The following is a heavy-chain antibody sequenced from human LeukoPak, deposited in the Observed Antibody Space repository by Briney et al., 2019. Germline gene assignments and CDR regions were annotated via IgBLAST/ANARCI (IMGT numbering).Heavy chain of an antibody. D-gene: IGHD3-9*01. Sequence: GGSLRLSCAASGFTFSSYSMNWVRQAPGKGLEWVSSIISSSSYIYYADSVKGRFTISRDNAKNSLYLQMNSLRAEDTAVYYCARHVLRYFDWFRHNWFDPWGQGTLVTVSS. J-gene: IGHJ5*02. CDR2: IISSSSYI. V-gene: IGHV3-21*01. CDR3: ARHVLRYFDWFRHNWFDP. CDR1: GFTFSSYS.